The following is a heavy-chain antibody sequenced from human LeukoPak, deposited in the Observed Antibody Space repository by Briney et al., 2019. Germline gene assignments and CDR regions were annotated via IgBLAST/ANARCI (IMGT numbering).Heavy chain of an antibody. CDR3: ARVSAGSIVVVTAQSYYYYMDV. J-gene: IGHJ6*03. CDR2: IYSSVST. D-gene: IGHD2-21*02. V-gene: IGHV4-39*01. CDR1: GASIRRNNYY. Sequence: PSETLSLTCTVSGASIRRNNYYCGWIRQPPGKGLEWIGTIYSSVSTYYNPSLKSRVTISVDTSKNQFSLKLTSVTAADTAVFYCARVSAGSIVVVTAQSYYYYMDVWGKGTTVTVSS.